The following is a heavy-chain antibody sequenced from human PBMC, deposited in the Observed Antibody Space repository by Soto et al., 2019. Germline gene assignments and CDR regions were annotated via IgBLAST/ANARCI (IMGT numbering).Heavy chain of an antibody. J-gene: IGHJ3*02. CDR2: IYWNDDK. Sequence: SGPTLVNPTQTLTLTCTFSGFSLSTSGVGVGWIRQPPGKALEWLALIYWNDDKRYSPSLKSRLTITKDTSKNQVVLTMTNMDPVDTATYYCAHAYGPNDDYYDGSGYGVFDIRGQRTLVTVSS. CDR1: GFSLSTSGVG. CDR3: AHAYGPNDDYYDGSGYGVFDI. D-gene: IGHD3-22*01. V-gene: IGHV2-5*01.